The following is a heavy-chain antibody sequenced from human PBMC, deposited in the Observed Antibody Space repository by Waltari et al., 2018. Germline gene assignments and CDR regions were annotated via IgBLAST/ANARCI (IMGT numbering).Heavy chain of an antibody. CDR3: AKAFRGLEGYWYGMDV. Sequence: VQLVESGGGVLQPGSCLRLTCAASVFSFANNAMHGDRQAQGKGMEWVSGSSWKSGSIGYADFVKGRFTISRDNAKNSVYLQMNSLRAEETALYCCAKAFRGLEGYWYGMDVWGQGTTVTVSS. CDR1: VFSFANNA. V-gene: IGHV3-9*01. J-gene: IGHJ6*02. D-gene: IGHD5-12*01. CDR2: SSWKSGSI.